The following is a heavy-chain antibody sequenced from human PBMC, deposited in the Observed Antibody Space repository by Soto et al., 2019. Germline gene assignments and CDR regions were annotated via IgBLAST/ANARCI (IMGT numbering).Heavy chain of an antibody. J-gene: IGHJ6*02. CDR1: GFTFSSYS. CDR3: ARDFTYYYYYGMDV. V-gene: IGHV3-21*01. Sequence: EVQLVESGGGLAKPGGSLRLSCAASGFTFSSYSMNWVRQAPGKGLEWISSISSSSSYIYYADSVKGRFTISRDNAKNSLYLQMNSLTAEDTAVYYCARDFTYYYYYGMDVWGQGTTVTVSS. CDR2: ISSSSSYI. D-gene: IGHD3-16*01.